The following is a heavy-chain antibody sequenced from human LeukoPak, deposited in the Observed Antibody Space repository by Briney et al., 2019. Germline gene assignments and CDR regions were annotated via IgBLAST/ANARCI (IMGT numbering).Heavy chain of an antibody. CDR2: IFGRGGSP. Sequence: PGGSLRLFCEASGFTFGSHAMYWVRQAPGKGLEWVAGIFGRGGSPHYADPVKGRFTISRDTSRNTVYLQINSLRAEDTAVYYCGKTTVGYSSGQKPAWPVDYWGQGTLVTVSS. D-gene: IGHD5-18*01. CDR1: GFTFGSHA. J-gene: IGHJ4*02. V-gene: IGHV3-23*01. CDR3: GKTTVGYSSGQKPAWPVDY.